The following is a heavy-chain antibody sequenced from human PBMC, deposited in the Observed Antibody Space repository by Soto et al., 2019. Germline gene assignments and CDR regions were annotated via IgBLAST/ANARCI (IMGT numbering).Heavy chain of an antibody. CDR1: GFTFSSYS. Sequence: GGSLRLSCAASGFTFSSYSMNWVRQAPGKGLEWVSAISSSGSSTYYADSVKGRFTVSRDNSKNTMSMQMNSLRVEDTAVYYCAQGLATVPTSYWGQGTPVTVSS. CDR2: ISSSGSST. D-gene: IGHD4-17*01. V-gene: IGHV3-23*01. J-gene: IGHJ4*02. CDR3: AQGLATVPTSY.